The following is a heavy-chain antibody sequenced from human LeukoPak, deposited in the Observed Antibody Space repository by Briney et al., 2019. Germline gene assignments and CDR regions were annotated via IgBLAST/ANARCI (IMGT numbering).Heavy chain of an antibody. CDR2: IYPGDSDT. J-gene: IGHJ4*02. CDR3: ARRDSGGYLKYFDY. CDR1: GYSFTNYW. V-gene: IGHV5-51*01. Sequence: RGESLKISCKGPGYSFTNYWIGSVRQMPGKGLEWMGIIYPGDSDTRYSPSFQGHVTISADKSISTAYLQWSSLKASDTAMYYSARRDSGGYLKYFDYWGQGTLVTVSS. D-gene: IGHD1-26*01.